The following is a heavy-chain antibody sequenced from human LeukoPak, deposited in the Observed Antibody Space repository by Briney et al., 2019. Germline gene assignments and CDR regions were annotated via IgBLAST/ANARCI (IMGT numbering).Heavy chain of an antibody. J-gene: IGHJ4*02. CDR2: IYYSGST. V-gene: IGHV4-39*07. D-gene: IGHD5-12*01. Sequence: SETLSLTCTVSGGSISSSSYYWGWIRQPPGKGLEWIGSIYYSGSTYYNPSLKSRVTISVDTSKNQFSLKLSSVTAADTAVYYCARDISRVARGNFDYWGKETRVTVS. CDR1: GGSISSSSYY. CDR3: ARDISRVARGNFDY.